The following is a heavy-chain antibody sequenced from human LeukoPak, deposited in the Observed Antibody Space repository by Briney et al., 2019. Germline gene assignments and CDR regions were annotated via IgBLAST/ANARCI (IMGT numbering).Heavy chain of an antibody. Sequence: GGSLRLSCAASGFTFSSYAMSWVRQAPGKGLEWVSAISHDGGTPYYADSVKGRFTISRDSSKNTLYLQMNSLRAEDTAVYYCARLGNSSGPPFDYWGQGTLVTVSS. V-gene: IGHV3-23*01. CDR1: GFTFSSYA. CDR2: ISHDGGTP. D-gene: IGHD6-19*01. CDR3: ARLGNSSGPPFDY. J-gene: IGHJ4*02.